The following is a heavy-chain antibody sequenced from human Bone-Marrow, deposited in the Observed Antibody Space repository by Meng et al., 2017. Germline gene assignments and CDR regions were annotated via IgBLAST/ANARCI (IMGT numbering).Heavy chain of an antibody. CDR1: GFTFSSYG. CDR3: ARDLGGPYGDGVFDY. J-gene: IGHJ4*02. CDR2: IWYDGSNK. D-gene: IGHD4-17*01. V-gene: IGHV3-33*01. Sequence: GESLKISCAASGFTFSSYGMHWVRQAPGKGLEWVAVIWYDGSNKYYADSVKGRFTISRDNSKNTLYLQMNSLRAEDTAVYYCARDLGGPYGDGVFDYWGRGTLVTVSS.